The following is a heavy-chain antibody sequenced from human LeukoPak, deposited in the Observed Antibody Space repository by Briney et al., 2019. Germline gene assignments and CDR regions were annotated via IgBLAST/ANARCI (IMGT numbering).Heavy chain of an antibody. CDR3: ARVANNGYYFFDY. V-gene: IGHV4-59*08. Sequence: SETLSLTCTVSGGSISSYYWSWIRQPPGTGLEWIGYIYYTGSTNYNPSLKSRVTISVDTSKNQFSLRLSSVTAADTAVYYCARVANNGYYFFDYWGQGTLVTVSS. CDR1: GGSISSYY. CDR2: IYYTGST. D-gene: IGHD3-22*01. J-gene: IGHJ4*02.